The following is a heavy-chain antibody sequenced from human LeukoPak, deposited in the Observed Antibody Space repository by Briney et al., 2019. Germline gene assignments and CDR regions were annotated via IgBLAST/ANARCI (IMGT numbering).Heavy chain of an antibody. CDR1: GFTFSDHY. J-gene: IGHJ6*03. V-gene: IGHV3-72*01. CDR2: TRNKANSYTT. D-gene: IGHD5-24*01. CDR3: TTAVEMATIDYYYYMDV. Sequence: PGGSLRLSCAASGFTFSDHYMDWVRQAPGKGLEWVGRTRNKANSYTTEYAASVKGRFTISRDDSKNSLYLQMNSLKTEDTAVYYCTTAVEMATIDYYYYMDVWGKGTTVTVSS.